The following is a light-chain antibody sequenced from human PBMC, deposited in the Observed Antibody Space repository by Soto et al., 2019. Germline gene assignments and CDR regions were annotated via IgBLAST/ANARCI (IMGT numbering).Light chain of an antibody. J-gene: IGKJ5*01. CDR3: QRQSNWPRP. V-gene: IGKV3-11*01. CDR1: QNITNY. CDR2: GAS. Sequence: IVLTQSPATLSFSPGKRATLSCRASQNITNYLIWYQHKPGQAPRLLIYGASSRATGIPDRFSGSGSGTEFTLTISSLQSEDFAIYYCQRQSNWPRPFGQGTRLEI.